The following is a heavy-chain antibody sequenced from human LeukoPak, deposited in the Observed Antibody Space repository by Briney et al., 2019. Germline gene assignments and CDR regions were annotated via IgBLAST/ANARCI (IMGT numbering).Heavy chain of an antibody. CDR2: INPSGGST. J-gene: IGHJ5*02. V-gene: IGHV1-46*01. D-gene: IGHD3-10*01. CDR1: GYTFTSYY. CDR3: ARGLRVELLKNWFDP. Sequence: ASGKVSRKASGYTFTSYYMHWVRQAPGQGLEWMGLINPSGGSTSYAQKFQGRVTMTRDTSTSTVYMELSSLRSEDTAVYYCARGLRVELLKNWFDPWGQGTLVTVSS.